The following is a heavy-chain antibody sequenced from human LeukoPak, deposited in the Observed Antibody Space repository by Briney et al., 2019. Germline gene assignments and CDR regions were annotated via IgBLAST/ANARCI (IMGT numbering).Heavy chain of an antibody. J-gene: IGHJ4*02. CDR3: ARHTYSNFVLDY. CDR1: GGSISNYY. Sequence: PSETLSLTCTVSGGSISNYYWSWIRQPPGKGLEWIGYMYYSGSTKYNPSLKSRVTTSVDTSRNQFSLKLSSVTAADTAVYYCARHTYSNFVLDYWGQGTLVTVSS. V-gene: IGHV4-59*08. D-gene: IGHD4-11*01. CDR2: MYYSGST.